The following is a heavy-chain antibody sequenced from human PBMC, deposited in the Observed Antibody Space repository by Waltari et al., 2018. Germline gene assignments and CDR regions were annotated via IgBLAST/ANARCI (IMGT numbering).Heavy chain of an antibody. CDR1: GGSISSHY. D-gene: IGHD3-10*01. V-gene: IGHV4-59*11. J-gene: IGHJ4*02. Sequence: QVQLQESGPGLVKPSETLSLTCTVSGGSISSHYWSWIRQPPGKGLEWSGYIYYSGSTNYNPSLKSRVTISVDTSKNQFSLKLSSVTAADTAVYYCARIGEYYYGSGSYANWGQGTLVTVSS. CDR3: ARIGEYYYGSGSYAN. CDR2: IYYSGST.